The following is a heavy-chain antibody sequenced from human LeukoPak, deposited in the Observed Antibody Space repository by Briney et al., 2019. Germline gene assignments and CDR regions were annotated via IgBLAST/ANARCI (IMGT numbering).Heavy chain of an antibody. J-gene: IGHJ5*02. CDR3: ARDLVRGYCSGGSCYPSWFDP. V-gene: IGHV4-59*01. Sequence: SETLSLTCTVSGGSISSYYWSWIRQPPGKGLEWIGYIYYSGSTNYNPSLKSRVTISVDTSKNQFSLKLSSVTAADTAVYYCARDLVRGYCSGGSCYPSWFDPWGQGTLVSVSS. CDR2: IYYSGST. CDR1: GGSISSYY. D-gene: IGHD2-15*01.